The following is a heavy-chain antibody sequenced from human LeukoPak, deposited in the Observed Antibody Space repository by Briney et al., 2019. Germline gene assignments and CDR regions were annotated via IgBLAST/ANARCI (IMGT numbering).Heavy chain of an antibody. J-gene: IGHJ5*02. CDR3: ARGAARVRGVIDWFDP. CDR2: INHSVSP. D-gene: IGHD3-10*01. CDR1: GGSFSGYY. V-gene: IGHV4-34*01. Sequence: SETLSLTCAVYGGSFSGYYWSWIRQPPATGLEWLGEINHSVSPNYNPSLKSRVAISVDTSKSQFSLKLSTVAAADTAVYYCARGAARVRGVIDWFDPWGQGTLVTVSS.